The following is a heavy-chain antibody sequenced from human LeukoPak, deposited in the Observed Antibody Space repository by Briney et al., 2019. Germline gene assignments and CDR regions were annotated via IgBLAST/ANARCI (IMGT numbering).Heavy chain of an antibody. V-gene: IGHV3-48*01. J-gene: IGHJ6*03. D-gene: IGHD3-22*01. CDR3: ARGTKLLHDTSGYVVEYYYMDV. Sequence: KAGGSLRLSCAASGFTFSTYGMTWVRQAPGKGLEWVSYIRSSGSTMNYADSVKGRFSISRDNAKNSLYLQMNSLRVEDTAVYYCARGTKLLHDTSGYVVEYYYMDVWGKGTTVTVSS. CDR1: GFTFSTYG. CDR2: IRSSGSTM.